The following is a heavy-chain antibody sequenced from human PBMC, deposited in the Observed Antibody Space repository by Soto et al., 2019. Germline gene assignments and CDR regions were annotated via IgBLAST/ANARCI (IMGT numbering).Heavy chain of an antibody. D-gene: IGHD2-2*01. CDR3: ARDIVLVPPGNWFDP. Sequence: SETLSLTCAVYGGSGGSFSGYYWSWIRQPPGKGLEWIGEINHSGSTYYNPSLKSRVTRSVDTSKNQFSLKLSSVTAADTAVYYCARDIVLVPPGNWFDPWGQGTLVTVSS. CDR2: INHSGST. V-gene: IGHV4-34*09. J-gene: IGHJ5*02. CDR1: GGSGGSFSGYY.